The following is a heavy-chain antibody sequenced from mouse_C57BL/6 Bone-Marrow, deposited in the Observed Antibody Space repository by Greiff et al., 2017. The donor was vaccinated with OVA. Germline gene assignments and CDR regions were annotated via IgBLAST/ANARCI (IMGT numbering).Heavy chain of an antibody. V-gene: IGHV1-81*01. CDR3: AGYRGYFDY. CDR2: IYPRSGNT. CDR1: GYTFTSYG. D-gene: IGHD3-1*01. Sequence: QVQLQHSGAELARPGASVKLSCKASGYTFTSYGISWVKQRTGQGLEWIGEIYPRSGNTYYNEKFKGKATLTADKSSSTAYMELRSLTSEDSAVYFCAGYRGYFDYWGQGTTLTVSS. J-gene: IGHJ2*01.